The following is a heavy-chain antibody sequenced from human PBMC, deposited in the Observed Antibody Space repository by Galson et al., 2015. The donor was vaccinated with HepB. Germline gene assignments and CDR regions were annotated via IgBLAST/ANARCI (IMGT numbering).Heavy chain of an antibody. J-gene: IGHJ4*02. CDR3: THRGVYHDFWSGYPPFDY. D-gene: IGHD3-3*01. V-gene: IGHV2-5*01. CDR1: GFSLSTSGAG. Sequence: PALVKPTQTLTLTCTFSGFSLSTSGAGVGWIRQPPGGALEWLALIYWNDANHYSPSLRNRLTITKDTSKNQGFLTLMNMDPADSATYYCTHRGVYHDFWSGYPPFDYWGQGILVTVSS. CDR2: IYWNDAN.